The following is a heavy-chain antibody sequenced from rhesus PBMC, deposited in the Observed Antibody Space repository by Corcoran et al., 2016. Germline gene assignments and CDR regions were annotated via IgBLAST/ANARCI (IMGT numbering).Heavy chain of an antibody. CDR2: INGNSGSP. V-gene: IGHV4-80*01. D-gene: IGHD6-37*01. CDR1: GGSFSSYW. J-gene: IGHJ4*01. Sequence: QVQLQESGPGLVKPSETLSLTCAVSGGSFSSYWWSWIRQPPGKGLEWIGEINGNSGSPNYNPSLKSRVTISKDASKNQFSLKLSSVTAADTAVYYCARNFGWSLGYWGQGVLVTVSS. CDR3: ARNFGWSLGY.